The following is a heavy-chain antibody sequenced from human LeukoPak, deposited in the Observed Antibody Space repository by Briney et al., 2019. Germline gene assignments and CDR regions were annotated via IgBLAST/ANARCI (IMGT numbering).Heavy chain of an antibody. D-gene: IGHD3-22*01. V-gene: IGHV4-34*01. Sequence: SETLSLTCAVYGGSFSGYYWSWIRQPPGKGLEWIGEINHSGSTNYNPSLKSRVTISVDTSKNQFSLKLSSVTAADTAVYYCATDDSSGYGISDYWGQGTQVTVSS. J-gene: IGHJ4*02. CDR3: ATDDSSGYGISDY. CDR2: INHSGST. CDR1: GGSFSGYY.